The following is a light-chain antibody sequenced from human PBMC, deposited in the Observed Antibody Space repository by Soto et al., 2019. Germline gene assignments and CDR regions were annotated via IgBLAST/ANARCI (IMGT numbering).Light chain of an antibody. Sequence: AIQMTQSPSSLSASVGDRVTITCRASQAIRNELGWFQQKPGKAPQLLIYAASTLLSGVPSRFSGSGSGTDFTLTISSLQPEDFATYYCLQDYTYPWTFGQGTKVEIK. V-gene: IGKV1-6*01. CDR3: LQDYTYPWT. CDR1: QAIRNE. J-gene: IGKJ1*01. CDR2: AAS.